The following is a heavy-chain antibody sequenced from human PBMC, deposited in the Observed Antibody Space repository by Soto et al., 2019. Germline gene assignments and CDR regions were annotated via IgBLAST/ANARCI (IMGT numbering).Heavy chain of an antibody. Sequence: EVLLLESGGYLVQPGGSLRLSCAASGFTFSSYAVNWVRQAPGKGLEWVSAINGGSSTTYYADSVKGRFTISRDNSRNTLYLKMNSLRAEDTAIYYCARVIMGAMVHAFEIWGQGTMVAVSS. D-gene: IGHD1-26*01. CDR1: GFTFSSYA. CDR2: INGGSSTT. V-gene: IGHV3-23*01. CDR3: ARVIMGAMVHAFEI. J-gene: IGHJ3*02.